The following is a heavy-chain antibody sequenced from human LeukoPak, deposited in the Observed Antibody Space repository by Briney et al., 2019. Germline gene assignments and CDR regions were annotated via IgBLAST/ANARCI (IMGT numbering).Heavy chain of an antibody. CDR2: ISGSGGST. D-gene: IGHD5-18*01. CDR1: GFTFSSYA. V-gene: IGHV3-23*01. J-gene: IGHJ4*02. CDR3: AKLNEYSYGYSGDY. Sequence: GGSLRLSCAASGFTFSSYAMSWVRQAPGKGLEWVSAISGSGGSTYYADSVKGRFTISRDNSKNTLYLQMNSLGAEDTAVYYCAKLNEYSYGYSGDYWGQGTLVTVSS.